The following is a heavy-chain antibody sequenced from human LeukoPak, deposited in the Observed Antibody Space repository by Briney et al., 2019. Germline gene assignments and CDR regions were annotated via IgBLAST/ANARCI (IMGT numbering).Heavy chain of an antibody. CDR3: VKGDNNILTGYYNSFDY. CDR1: GFTVSSDY. CDR2: VSGSGIST. V-gene: IGHV3-23*01. Sequence: GGSLRLSCAASGFTVSSDYMSWVRQAPGKGLEWVSTVSGSGISTYYADSVKGRFTISRDNSRNTLYLQMNSLRAEDTALYYCVKGDNNILTGYYNSFDYWGQGTLVTVSS. J-gene: IGHJ4*02. D-gene: IGHD3-9*01.